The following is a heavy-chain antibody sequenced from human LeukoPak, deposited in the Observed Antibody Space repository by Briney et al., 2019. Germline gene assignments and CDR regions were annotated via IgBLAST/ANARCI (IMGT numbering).Heavy chain of an antibody. CDR1: GFTFSSYG. CDR3: TVDRRQGPTVTTFSPFDH. D-gene: IGHD4-17*01. V-gene: IGHV3-30*02. Sequence: GGSLRLSCAASGFTFSSYGMHWVRQAPGKGLEWVAFIRYDGSNKYYADFVKGRFTISRDNAKNSLYLQMNSLTVEDTALYYCTVDRRQGPTVTTFSPFDHWGQGTLVTVSS. CDR2: IRYDGSNK. J-gene: IGHJ4*02.